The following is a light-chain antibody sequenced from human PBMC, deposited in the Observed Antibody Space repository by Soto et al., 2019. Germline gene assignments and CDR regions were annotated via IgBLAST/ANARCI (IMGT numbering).Light chain of an antibody. Sequence: EVLMTQSPATLSVSPGERVTLSCRASQSISTNLAWYQQRRGQAPRLLIYGASNRATGVPARFSGSGSGAEFTLTISSLQSEDFAVYYCQQVNNWPLTFGGGTKV. V-gene: IGKV3-15*01. J-gene: IGKJ4*01. CDR2: GAS. CDR1: QSISTN. CDR3: QQVNNWPLT.